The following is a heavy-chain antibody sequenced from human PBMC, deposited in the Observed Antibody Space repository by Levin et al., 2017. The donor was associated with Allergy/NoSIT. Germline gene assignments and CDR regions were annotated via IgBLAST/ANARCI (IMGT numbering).Heavy chain of an antibody. V-gene: IGHV3-21*01. J-gene: IGHJ4*02. CDR1: GFTFSDYS. CDR2: ISPNSNYI. D-gene: IGHD3-22*01. Sequence: KDGGSLRLSCAASGFTFSDYSMNWVRQAPGKGLEWVSSISPNSNYIYYADSLKGRFTISRDNAKSSVFLQMNSLRAEDTALYYCARSGSPDYWGQGTLVTVSS. CDR3: ARSGSPDY.